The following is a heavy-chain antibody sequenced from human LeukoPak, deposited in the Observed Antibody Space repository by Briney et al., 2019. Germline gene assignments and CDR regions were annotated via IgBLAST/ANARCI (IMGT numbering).Heavy chain of an antibody. CDR2: ISYDGSRV. Sequence: GRSLRLSCEASGFTFSNYAMDWIRKAPGKGLEWVAIISYDGSRVDYADSVKGRFTISRDKSKNTVYLQMDSLRIEDTAVYYCAIGTVMDYLDYWGHGTLVTVCS. V-gene: IGHV3-30-3*01. CDR1: GFTFSNYA. D-gene: IGHD4-17*01. CDR3: AIGTVMDYLDY. J-gene: IGHJ4*01.